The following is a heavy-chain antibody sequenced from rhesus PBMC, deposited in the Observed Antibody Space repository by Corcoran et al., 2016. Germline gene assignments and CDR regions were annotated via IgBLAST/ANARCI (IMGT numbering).Heavy chain of an antibody. J-gene: IGHJ5-1*01. CDR3: ARGAHLDWSMGRFDV. D-gene: IGHD3-3*01. Sequence: QVQLQESGPGLVKPSETLSLTCAVSGGSTSSSNWWSWIRQPPGKGLEWIGYISGSSGSTYYNPSLKSRVTISKDTSKNQFSLKLSSVTAADTAVYYCARGAHLDWSMGRFDVWGPGVLVTVSS. CDR1: GGSTSSSNW. CDR2: ISGSSGST. V-gene: IGHV4S19*01.